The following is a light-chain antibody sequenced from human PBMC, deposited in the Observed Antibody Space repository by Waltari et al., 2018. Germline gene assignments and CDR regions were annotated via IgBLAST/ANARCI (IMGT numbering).Light chain of an antibody. Sequence: EIVLTQSPATLSVSPGERVTLSCRASQSVSSNLAWYQQKLGQAPRLLIYAASNRATGIPARFSGSGSGTEFTLTISSLQSEDFAVYYCQENNHWPPVWTFGQGTNVEIK. CDR2: AAS. CDR3: QENNHWPPVWT. J-gene: IGKJ1*01. CDR1: QSVSSN. V-gene: IGKV3-15*01.